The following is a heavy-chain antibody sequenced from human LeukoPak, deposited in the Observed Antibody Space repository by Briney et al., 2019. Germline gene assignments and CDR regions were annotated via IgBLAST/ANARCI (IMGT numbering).Heavy chain of an antibody. Sequence: SETLSLTCAVYGASFSGYDWTWIRQPPGKGLEWIGEINHSGSTNYSPSLKGRVTISVDTSKNQFSLKLSSVTAADTAVYYCARGTWAARSDYWGQGTLVTVSS. CDR2: INHSGST. V-gene: IGHV4-34*01. D-gene: IGHD6-6*01. CDR3: ARGTWAARSDY. J-gene: IGHJ4*02. CDR1: GASFSGYD.